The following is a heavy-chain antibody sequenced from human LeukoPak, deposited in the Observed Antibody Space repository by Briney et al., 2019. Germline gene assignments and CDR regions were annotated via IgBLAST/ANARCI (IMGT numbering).Heavy chain of an antibody. J-gene: IGHJ4*02. D-gene: IGHD6-13*01. CDR3: ARDPPSSSWSPFDY. CDR2: ISAYNGNT. V-gene: IGHV1-18*01. Sequence: ASVTVSCKASGYTFTSYGISWVRQAPGQGLEWMGWISAYNGNTNYAQKLQGRVTMTTDTSTSTAYMELRSLRSDDTAVYYCARDPPSSSWSPFDYWGQGKLGTVSS. CDR1: GYTFTSYG.